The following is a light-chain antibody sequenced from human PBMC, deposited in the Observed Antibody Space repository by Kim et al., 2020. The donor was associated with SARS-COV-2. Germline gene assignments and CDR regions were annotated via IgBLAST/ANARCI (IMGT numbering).Light chain of an antibody. Sequence: EIVLTQSPGTLSLSPGERVTLSCRASQSVTNNYLAWYQQKPGQAPRLLIYGASTRATGIPDRISGGGSGTDFTPTISRLEPEDFAVYCCQQYAISPRTFGQGTKVDIK. CDR1: QSVTNNY. CDR3: QQYAISPRT. J-gene: IGKJ1*01. CDR2: GAS. V-gene: IGKV3-20*01.